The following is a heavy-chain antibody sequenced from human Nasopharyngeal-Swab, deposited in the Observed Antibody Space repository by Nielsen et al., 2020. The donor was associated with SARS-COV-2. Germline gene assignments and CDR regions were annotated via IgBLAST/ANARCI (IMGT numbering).Heavy chain of an antibody. CDR3: AKTGVNWGLHHYFDY. CDR2: ISGSGGST. V-gene: IGHV3-23*01. J-gene: IGHJ4*02. CDR1: GFTFSSYA. Sequence: GESLKISCAASGFTFSSYAMSWVRQAPGKGLEWVSAISGSGGSTYYADSVKGRFTISRDNSKNTLYLQMNSLRAEDTAVYYCAKTGVNWGLHHYFDYWGQGTLVTVSS. D-gene: IGHD1-26*01.